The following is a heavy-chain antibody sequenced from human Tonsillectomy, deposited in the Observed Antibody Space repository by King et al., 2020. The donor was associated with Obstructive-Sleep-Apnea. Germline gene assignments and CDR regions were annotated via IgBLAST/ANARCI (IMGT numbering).Heavy chain of an antibody. Sequence: VQLVESGGDLVQPGGSLRLSCAGSGFTFSNYAMSWVRQAPGKGLDWVSTIIGSGGITYYADSVKGRFTISRDNSKNTLYLQMNSLRADDTAVYYCAKLPDYGGNARHFDYWGQGTLVTVSS. J-gene: IGHJ4*02. V-gene: IGHV3-23*04. D-gene: IGHD4-23*01. CDR2: IIGSGGIT. CDR1: GFTFSNYA. CDR3: AKLPDYGGNARHFDY.